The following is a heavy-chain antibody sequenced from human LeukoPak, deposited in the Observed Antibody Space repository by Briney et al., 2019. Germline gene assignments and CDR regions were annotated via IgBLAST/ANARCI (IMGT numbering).Heavy chain of an antibody. D-gene: IGHD3-10*01. CDR2: IYYSGST. V-gene: IGHV4-30-4*01. J-gene: IGHJ4*02. CDR3: ASYGSGTYYFDY. Sequence: SQTLSLTCTVSGGSISSGDYYWSWIRQPPGKGLEWIGYIYYSGSTYYNPSPKSRVTISVDTSKNQFSLKLSSVTAADTAVYYCASYGSGTYYFDYWGQGTLVTVSS. CDR1: GGSISSGDYY.